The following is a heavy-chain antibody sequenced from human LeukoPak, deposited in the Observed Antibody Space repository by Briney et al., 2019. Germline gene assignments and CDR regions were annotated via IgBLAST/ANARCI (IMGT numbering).Heavy chain of an antibody. V-gene: IGHV1-2*02. CDR2: INPNSGGT. J-gene: IGHJ4*02. CDR3: AREYSSSSVWGY. D-gene: IGHD6-6*01. CDR1: GHTFTGYY. Sequence: ASVKVSCKASGHTFTGYYIHWVRQAPGQGLEWMGWINPNSGGTNYAQKFQGRVTMTRDTSISTAYMEPSRLRSDDTAMYYCAREYSSSSVWGYSGQGALVTVSS.